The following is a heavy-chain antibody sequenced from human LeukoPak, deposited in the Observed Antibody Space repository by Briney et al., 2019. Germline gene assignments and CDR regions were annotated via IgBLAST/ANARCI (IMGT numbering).Heavy chain of an antibody. Sequence: SETLSLTCTVSGGSISSYYWSWIRQPPGKGLEWIGYIYYSGSTNYNPSLKSRVTISVDTSENQSSLKLSSVTAADTAVYYCARDLYYYDSSGYPHAFDIWGQGTMVTVSS. CDR3: ARDLYYYDSSGYPHAFDI. D-gene: IGHD3-22*01. J-gene: IGHJ3*02. V-gene: IGHV4-59*01. CDR1: GGSISSYY. CDR2: IYYSGST.